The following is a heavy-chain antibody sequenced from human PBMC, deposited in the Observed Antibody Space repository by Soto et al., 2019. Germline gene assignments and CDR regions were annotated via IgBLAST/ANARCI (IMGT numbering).Heavy chain of an antibody. D-gene: IGHD5-18*01. CDR3: ARVKWGQLYYFDY. CDR1: GDSISSYY. Sequence: SETLSLTCTVSGDSISSYYWSWIRQPPGKGLEWIGYIYYSGSTSYKSSLESRVSMSVDTSKNQFSLKLSSVTAADTAVYYCARVKWGQLYYFDYWGQGALVTVSS. V-gene: IGHV4-59*01. J-gene: IGHJ4*02. CDR2: IYYSGST.